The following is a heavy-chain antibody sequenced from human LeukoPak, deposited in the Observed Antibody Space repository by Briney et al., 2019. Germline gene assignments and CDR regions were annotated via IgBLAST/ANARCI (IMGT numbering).Heavy chain of an antibody. V-gene: IGHV1-2*02. Sequence: ASVKVSCKASGYTFTGYYMHWVRQAPGQGLEWVGWINPNSGGTNYAQKFQGRVTMTRDTSISPAYMELSRLTSDDPALYYCASNPPPVVVAATPGDYYYYYMDVWGKGTTVTVSS. CDR2: INPNSGGT. D-gene: IGHD2-15*01. CDR1: GYTFTGYY. J-gene: IGHJ6*03. CDR3: ASNPPPVVVAATPGDYYYYYMDV.